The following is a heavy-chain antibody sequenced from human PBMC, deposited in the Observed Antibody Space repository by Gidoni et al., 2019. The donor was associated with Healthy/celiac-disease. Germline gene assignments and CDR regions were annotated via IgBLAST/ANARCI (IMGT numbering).Heavy chain of an antibody. V-gene: IGHV4-59*01. CDR1: GGSISSYY. J-gene: IGHJ4*02. Sequence: QVQLQESGPGLAKPSETLSLTCTVSGGSISSYYWSWIRQPPGKGLEWIGYIYYSGSTNYNPSLKSRVTISVDTSKNQFSLKLSSVTAADTAVYYCARQKGMVQGIYFDYWGQGTLVTVSS. D-gene: IGHD3-10*01. CDR3: ARQKGMVQGIYFDY. CDR2: IYYSGST.